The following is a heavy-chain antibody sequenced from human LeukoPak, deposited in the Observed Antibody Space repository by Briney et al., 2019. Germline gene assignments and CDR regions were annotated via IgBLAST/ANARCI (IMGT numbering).Heavy chain of an antibody. D-gene: IGHD5-18*01. CDR1: GASFSGYY. J-gene: IGHJ4*02. Sequence: SETLSLTCAVYGASFSGYYWNWIRQPPGKGLEWIGEINHSGSTYYNPSLKSRVTISVDTSKNQFSLKLNSVTAADTAVYYCARVSGYSYGGNDYWGQGTVVTVSS. CDR3: ARVSGYSYGGNDY. V-gene: IGHV4-34*01. CDR2: INHSGST.